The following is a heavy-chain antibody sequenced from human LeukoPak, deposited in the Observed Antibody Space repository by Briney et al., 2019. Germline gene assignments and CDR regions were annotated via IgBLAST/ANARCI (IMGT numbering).Heavy chain of an antibody. CDR2: INPNSGGT. V-gene: IGHV1-2*02. CDR1: GYTFTGYY. Sequence: GASEKVSCKASGYTFTGYYMHWVRQAPGQGLEWMGWINPNSGGTNYAQKLQGRVTMTTDTSTSTAYMELRSLRSDDTAVYYCARGCSSTSYFQMNWFDPWGQGTLVTVSS. J-gene: IGHJ5*02. CDR3: ARGCSSTSYFQMNWFDP. D-gene: IGHD2-2*01.